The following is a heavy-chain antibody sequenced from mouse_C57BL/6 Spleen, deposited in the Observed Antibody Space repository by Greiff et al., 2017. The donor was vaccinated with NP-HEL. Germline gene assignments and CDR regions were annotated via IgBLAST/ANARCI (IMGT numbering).Heavy chain of an antibody. Sequence: EVQLVESGGGLAKPGGSLKLSCAASGFTFSSYAMSWVRQTPEKRLEWVATISDGGSYPYYPDNVKGRFPISRTNAKNNLYLQMSHLKSEETAMYYCERDQGDYEGNYFDYWGKGTTLTVSS. V-gene: IGHV5-4*01. CDR3: ERDQGDYEGNYFDY. CDR2: ISDGGSYP. D-gene: IGHD2-4*01. J-gene: IGHJ2*01. CDR1: GFTFSSYA.